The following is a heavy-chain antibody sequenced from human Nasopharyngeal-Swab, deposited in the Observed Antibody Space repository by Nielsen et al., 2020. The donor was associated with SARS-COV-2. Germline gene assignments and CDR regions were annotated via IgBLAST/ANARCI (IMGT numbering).Heavy chain of an antibody. Sequence: SVKVSCKASGFTFTSSAVQWVRQAREQRVEWIGWIVVGSTKTNYAQKFQERVTITRDMSTNTAYMELSRLRSEDTALYYCAAFISNRPGVWGQGTMVTVSS. CDR2: IVVGSTKT. CDR1: GFTFTSSA. V-gene: IGHV1-58*01. CDR3: AAFISNRPGV. J-gene: IGHJ6*02. D-gene: IGHD6-6*01.